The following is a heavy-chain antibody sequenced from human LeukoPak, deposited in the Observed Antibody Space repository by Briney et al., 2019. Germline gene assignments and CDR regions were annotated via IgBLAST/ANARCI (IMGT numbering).Heavy chain of an antibody. CDR3: ARGTYYYGSGSYQRYYYMDV. J-gene: IGHJ6*03. CDR2: IYNDGRT. Sequence: GGSLRLSCAASGFTVSNKYMTWVRQAPGKGLEWVSLIYNDGRTYYADSVKGRYTISRDNSKNTVYLQMSSLRVEDTAVYYCARGTYYYGSGSYQRYYYMDVWGKGTTVTISS. D-gene: IGHD3-10*01. CDR1: GFTVSNKY. V-gene: IGHV3-53*01.